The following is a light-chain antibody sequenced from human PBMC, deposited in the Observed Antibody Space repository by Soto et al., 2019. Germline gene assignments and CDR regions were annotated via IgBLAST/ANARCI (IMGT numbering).Light chain of an antibody. Sequence: DIQITHSPSSLSASVGDRVTITFLASQSISTYLNWYQYKPGKAPKLLIYAASSVQSGVPLRFSGSGSGTDFTLTISSLQPEDFATYYCQKTHSTPVNFGQGTKVDIK. J-gene: IGKJ1*01. CDR1: QSISTY. CDR2: AAS. V-gene: IGKV1-39*01. CDR3: QKTHSTPVN.